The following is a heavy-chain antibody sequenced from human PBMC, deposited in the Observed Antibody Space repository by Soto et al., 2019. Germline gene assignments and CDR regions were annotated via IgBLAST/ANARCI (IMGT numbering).Heavy chain of an antibody. J-gene: IGHJ6*02. CDR2: INHSGST. Sequence: SSETLSLTCAVYGGSFSGYYWSWIRQPPGKGLEWIGEINHSGSTNYNPSLKSRVTISVDTSKNQFSLKLSSVTAADTAVYYCARGRGWYDFWSGYSYYYGMDVWGQGTTVTVSS. V-gene: IGHV4-34*01. CDR1: GGSFSGYY. D-gene: IGHD3-3*01. CDR3: ARGRGWYDFWSGYSYYYGMDV.